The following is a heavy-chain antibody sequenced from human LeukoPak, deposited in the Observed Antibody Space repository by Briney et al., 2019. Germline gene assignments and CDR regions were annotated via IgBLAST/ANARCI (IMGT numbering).Heavy chain of an antibody. J-gene: IGHJ4*02. CDR3: AREEGVTTGAPGDY. Sequence: GASVKVSCKASGYTFTSYDINWVRQATGQGLEWMGWMNPNSGNTGYAQKFQGRVTMTRDMSTSTVYMELSSLRSEDTAVYYCAREEGVTTGAPGDYWGQGTLVTVSS. V-gene: IGHV1-8*01. D-gene: IGHD4-17*01. CDR2: MNPNSGNT. CDR1: GYTFTSYD.